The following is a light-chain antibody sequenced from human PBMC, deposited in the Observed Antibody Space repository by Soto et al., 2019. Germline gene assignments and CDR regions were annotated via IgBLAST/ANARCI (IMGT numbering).Light chain of an antibody. CDR2: ATS. Sequence: AIQMTQSPSSLSASVGDRVTITCRASQAIRTELGWYQQKPGNAPKLLIYATSILQSGVPSRFSGIGSGTDFTLTISSLQPEDFATYYCLQDYSYPRTCGQGTKVEIK. CDR1: QAIRTE. CDR3: LQDYSYPRT. J-gene: IGKJ1*01. V-gene: IGKV1-6*01.